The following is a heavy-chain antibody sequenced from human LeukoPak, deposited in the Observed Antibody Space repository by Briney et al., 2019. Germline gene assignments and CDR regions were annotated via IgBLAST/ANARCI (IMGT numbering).Heavy chain of an antibody. V-gene: IGHV3-23*01. Sequence: GGSLRLSCAASGFTFSSYAMSWVRQAPGKGLEWVSAISGSGDSTNYADSVKGRFTITRDNSKNTLYLQMNSLRAEDTAVYYCAKAGAVVVVVAKFFDYWGQGTLVTVSS. CDR3: AKAGAVVVVVAKFFDY. D-gene: IGHD2-15*01. CDR1: GFTFSSYA. J-gene: IGHJ4*02. CDR2: ISGSGDST.